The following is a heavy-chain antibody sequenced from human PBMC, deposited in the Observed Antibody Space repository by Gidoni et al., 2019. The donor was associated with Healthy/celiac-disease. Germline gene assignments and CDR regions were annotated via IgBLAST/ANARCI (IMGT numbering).Heavy chain of an antibody. D-gene: IGHD2-21*02. V-gene: IGHV1-69*01. CDR2: IIPIFGTA. J-gene: IGHJ6*02. Sequence: QVQLVQSGAEVKKPGSSVKVSCKAYGGTFSRDAISWVRQAPGQGLEWMGGIIPIFGTANYAQKFQGRVTITADESTSTAYMELSSLRSEDTAVYYCASEGYCGGDCSWGYYYGMDVWGQGTTVTVSS. CDR1: GGTFSRDA. CDR3: ASEGYCGGDCSWGYYYGMDV.